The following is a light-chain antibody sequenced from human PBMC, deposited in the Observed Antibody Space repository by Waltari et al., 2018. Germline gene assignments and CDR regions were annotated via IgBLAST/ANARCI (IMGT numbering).Light chain of an antibody. V-gene: IGLV1-40*01. CDR3: QSYDSTLSASV. CDR1: SSSIGAGYD. Sequence: QSVLTQPPSVSGAPGQRVTISCTGSSSSIGAGYDVHWYQQLPGTAPKLLIYANNKRPSGVPDRFSGSKSGTSASLAITGLQAEDEADYHCQSYDSTLSASVFGGGTKLTVL. J-gene: IGLJ3*02. CDR2: ANN.